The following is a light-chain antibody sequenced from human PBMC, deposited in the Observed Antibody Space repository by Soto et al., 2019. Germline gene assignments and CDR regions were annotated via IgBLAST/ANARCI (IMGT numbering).Light chain of an antibody. CDR2: GAS. CDR3: QQYNTWPLT. V-gene: IGKV3-15*01. Sequence: EIVMTQSPATLSVSPGERATLSCRASQSLYNNLAWYQQKPGQAPRLLIYGASTRATGIPARFSGSGSGTEFTLTVSSLQSEDFAVYYRQQYNTWPLTFGGGTKVEIK. CDR1: QSLYNN. J-gene: IGKJ4*01.